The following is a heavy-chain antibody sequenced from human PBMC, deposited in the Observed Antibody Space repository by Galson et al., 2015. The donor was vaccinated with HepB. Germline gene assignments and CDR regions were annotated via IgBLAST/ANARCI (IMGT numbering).Heavy chain of an antibody. Sequence: QSGAEVTKPGESLRISCVASGYKFSSYSITWVRQMPEKGLEWMGRIDPSNSYSNYSPSFQGHVTMSVDKSINTAYLQWSSLKASDTATYYCARQGSGWYSGGNWFDSWGQGTQVTVSS. CDR1: GYKFSSYS. CDR3: ARQGSGWYSGGNWFDS. V-gene: IGHV5-10-1*01. D-gene: IGHD6-19*01. CDR2: IDPSNSYS. J-gene: IGHJ5*01.